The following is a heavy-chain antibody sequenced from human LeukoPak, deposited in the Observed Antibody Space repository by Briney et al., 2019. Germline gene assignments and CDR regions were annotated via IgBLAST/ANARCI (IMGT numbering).Heavy chain of an antibody. Sequence: EASVKVSCKASGYTFTGYYMYLVRQAPGQGLEWMGWINPKSDGTNYSQKFQGRVTMTTDTPISTAYMELSRLTSDDTAVYYCARDSTFGELPHWGQGTLVTVSS. CDR3: ARDSTFGELPH. J-gene: IGHJ4*02. D-gene: IGHD3-10*01. CDR2: INPKSDGT. CDR1: GYTFTGYY. V-gene: IGHV1-2*02.